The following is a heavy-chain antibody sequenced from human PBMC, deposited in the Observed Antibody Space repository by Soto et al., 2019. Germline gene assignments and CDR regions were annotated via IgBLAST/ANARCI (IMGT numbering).Heavy chain of an antibody. J-gene: IGHJ6*02. CDR3: ARLSGDHSAFFSYGMDA. CDR2: INSDGTIS. CDR1: GFTFDTYW. Sequence: GGSLRLSRAASGFTFDTYWMHWLRQAPGKGPEGLSVINSDGTISSYADSVNGRFTISRDNARNTLSLQMNSLRAGDTAVYYCARLSGDHSAFFSYGMDAWGQGTTVTVSS. V-gene: IGHV3-74*01. D-gene: IGHD2-21*01.